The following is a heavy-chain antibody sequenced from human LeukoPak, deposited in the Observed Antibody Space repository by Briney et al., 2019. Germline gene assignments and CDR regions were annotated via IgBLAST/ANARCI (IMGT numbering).Heavy chain of an antibody. D-gene: IGHD1-26*01. Sequence: GGSLRLSCAASGFTFSSYAMHWVRQAPGKGLEWVAVISYDGSNKYYADSVKGRFTISRDNSKNTLYLQMYSLRAEDTAVYYCARGIVAFDYWGQGTLVTVSS. CDR3: ARGIVAFDY. J-gene: IGHJ4*02. CDR1: GFTFSSYA. CDR2: ISYDGSNK. V-gene: IGHV3-30-3*01.